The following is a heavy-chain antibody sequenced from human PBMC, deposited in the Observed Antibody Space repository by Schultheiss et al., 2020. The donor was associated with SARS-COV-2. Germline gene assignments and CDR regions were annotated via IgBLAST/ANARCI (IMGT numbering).Heavy chain of an antibody. V-gene: IGHV3-30*07. J-gene: IGHJ4*02. CDR1: GFTFSSYA. Sequence: GGSLRLSCAASGFTFSSYAMHWVRQAPGKGLEWVAIISYDGSNKYYADSVKGRFTISRDNAKNSLYLQMNSLRAEDTAVYYCARGLPPTFDYWGQGTLVTVSS. CDR3: ARGLPPTFDY. CDR2: ISYDGSNK.